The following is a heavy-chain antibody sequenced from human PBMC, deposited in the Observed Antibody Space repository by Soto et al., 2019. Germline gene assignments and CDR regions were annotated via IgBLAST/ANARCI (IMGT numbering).Heavy chain of an antibody. CDR2: ISSNGGST. Sequence: GGSLRLSCSASGFTFSSYAMHWVRQAPGKGLEYVSAISSNGGSTYYADSVKGRFTISRDNSKNTLYLQMNSLRAEDTAVYYCAKDLGSGGTYYDYIWGSYRQYNNWFDPWGQGTQVTVSS. V-gene: IGHV3-64*04. J-gene: IGHJ5*02. D-gene: IGHD3-16*02. CDR1: GFTFSSYA. CDR3: AKDLGSGGTYYDYIWGSYRQYNNWFDP.